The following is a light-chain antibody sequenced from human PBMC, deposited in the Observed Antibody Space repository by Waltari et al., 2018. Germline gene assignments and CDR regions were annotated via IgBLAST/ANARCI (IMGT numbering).Light chain of an antibody. CDR3: VLYMGNGISI. V-gene: IGLV8-61*01. CDR2: TTN. J-gene: IGLJ2*01. CDR1: SGSGPTRHH. Sequence: QAVVTQEPSFSVSPGGTVTLTCGLSSGSGPTRHHPSWYQQIPGQAPRALIYTTNTRSSGVPGRFSGSILGNRAALTITGAQADDESNYYCVLYMGNGISIFGGGTKLTVL.